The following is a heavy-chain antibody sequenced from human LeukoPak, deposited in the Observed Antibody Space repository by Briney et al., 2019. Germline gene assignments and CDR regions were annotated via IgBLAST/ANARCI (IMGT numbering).Heavy chain of an antibody. CDR2: MKQDGSEK. CDR1: GFIFSRYW. V-gene: IGHV3-7*03. D-gene: IGHD2-2*01. CDR3: ARDGGTTASYYYGMDV. J-gene: IGHJ6*02. Sequence: PGGSLRLSCAASGFIFSRYWMSWVRQAPGKGLEWVANMKQDGSEKHYVDSVKDRFTISRDNAKNSLYLQMNSLRVEDTAVYYCARDGGTTASYYYGMDVWGQGTTVTVSS.